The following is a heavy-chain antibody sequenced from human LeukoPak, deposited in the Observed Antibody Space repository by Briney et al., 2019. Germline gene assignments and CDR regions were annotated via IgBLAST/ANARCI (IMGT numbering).Heavy chain of an antibody. CDR3: ANLNLGGPDY. V-gene: IGHV3-30*18. D-gene: IGHD3-16*01. Sequence: GGSLRLSCAASGFTLSSYGMHWVRQAPGKGLEWVAVISYDGSNKYYADSVKGRFTISRDNSKNTLYLQMNSLRAEDTAVYYCANLNLGGPDYWGQGTLVTVSS. CDR1: GFTLSSYG. CDR2: ISYDGSNK. J-gene: IGHJ4*02.